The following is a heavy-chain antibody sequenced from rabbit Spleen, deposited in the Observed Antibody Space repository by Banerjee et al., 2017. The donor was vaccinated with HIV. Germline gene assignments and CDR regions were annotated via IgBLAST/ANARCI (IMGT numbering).Heavy chain of an antibody. J-gene: IGHJ4*01. CDR2: INAVTGKA. D-gene: IGHD4-1*01. CDR1: GFDFSNKAV. Sequence: QEQLVESGGGLVQPEGSLTLTCSASGFDFSNKAVMCWVRQAPGKGLEWIACINAVTGKAVYASWAKGRFTFSKASSTTVTLQMTSLTAADTATYFCVREVAAKLNLWGPGTLVTVS. V-gene: IGHV1S45*01. CDR3: VREVAAKLNL.